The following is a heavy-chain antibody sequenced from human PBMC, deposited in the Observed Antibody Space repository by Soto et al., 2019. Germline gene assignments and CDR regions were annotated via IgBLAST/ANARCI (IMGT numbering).Heavy chain of an antibody. Sequence: EVQLVESGGGLVQPGGSLRLSCAASAFTFSNYWMSWVRHAPGKGLEWLATIKQDGSEQYYVDSAKGRFTISRDNAHNPLSLQMNSLRAEDTALYFCTRGRTGAGYWGQGTLVTVSS. CDR2: IKQDGSEQ. CDR3: TRGRTGAGY. J-gene: IGHJ4*02. CDR1: AFTFSNYW. V-gene: IGHV3-7*01. D-gene: IGHD3-9*01.